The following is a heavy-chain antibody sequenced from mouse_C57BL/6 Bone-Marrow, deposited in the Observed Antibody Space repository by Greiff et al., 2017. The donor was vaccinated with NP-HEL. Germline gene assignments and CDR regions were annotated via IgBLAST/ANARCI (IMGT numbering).Heavy chain of an antibody. Sequence: VKLVESGGGLVQPKGSLKLSCAASGFSFNTYAMNWVRQAPGKGLEWVARIRSKSNNYATYYADSVKDRFTISRDDSESMLYLQMNNLKTEDTAMYYCVRTTTEWYFDVWGTGTTVTVSS. CDR2: IRSKSNNYAT. CDR1: GFSFNTYA. J-gene: IGHJ1*03. V-gene: IGHV10-1*01. D-gene: IGHD1-1*01. CDR3: VRTTTEWYFDV.